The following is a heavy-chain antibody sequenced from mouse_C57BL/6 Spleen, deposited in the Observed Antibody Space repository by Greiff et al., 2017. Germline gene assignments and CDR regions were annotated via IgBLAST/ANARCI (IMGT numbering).Heavy chain of an antibody. V-gene: IGHV1-72*01. CDR2: IDPNSGGT. CDR1: GYTFTSYW. Sequence: QVQLQQPGAELVKPGASVKLSCKASGYTFTSYWMHWVKQRPGRGLEWIGRIDPNSGGTKYNEKFKSKATLTVDKPSSTAYMQLSGLTSEDSAVYYCARSYYGSSYGYFDYWGQGTTLTVSS. CDR3: ARSYYGSSYGYFDY. D-gene: IGHD1-1*01. J-gene: IGHJ2*01.